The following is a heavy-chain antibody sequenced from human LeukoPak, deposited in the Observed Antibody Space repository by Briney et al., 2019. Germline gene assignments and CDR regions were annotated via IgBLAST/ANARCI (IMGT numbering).Heavy chain of an antibody. Sequence: GASVKVSCRASGYTFTSYGISWVRQAPGQGLEWMGWISAYNGNTDYSQKLQGRVTMTSDTSTSTAYMELRSLRSDDTAVYYCARETPGTAYDYWGQGTLVTVSS. V-gene: IGHV1-18*01. CDR2: ISAYNGNT. CDR3: ARETPGTAYDY. J-gene: IGHJ4*02. D-gene: IGHD6-13*01. CDR1: GYTFTSYG.